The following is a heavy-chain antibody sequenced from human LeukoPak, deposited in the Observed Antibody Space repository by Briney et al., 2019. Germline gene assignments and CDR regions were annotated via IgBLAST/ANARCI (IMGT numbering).Heavy chain of an antibody. CDR1: GGTFNSSG. D-gene: IGHD3-9*01. CDR2: IISFFGAA. CDR3: TRDPSVDYDLLSHWFDP. Sequence: ASVKVSCKASGGTFNSSGISWVRQAPGQGLEWMGGIISFFGAAHYIQKFQGRLTITADESTSTAYMELSSLTSEDTAVYYCTRDPSVDYDLLSHWFDPWGQGTLVTVSS. V-gene: IGHV1-69*13. J-gene: IGHJ5*02.